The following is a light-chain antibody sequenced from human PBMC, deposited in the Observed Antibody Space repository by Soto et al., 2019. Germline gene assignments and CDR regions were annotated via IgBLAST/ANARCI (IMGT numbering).Light chain of an antibody. J-gene: IGKJ1*01. CDR3: QQTYSTPWT. V-gene: IGKV1-39*01. CDR2: AAS. CDR1: QSIRNY. Sequence: DIQMTQSPSSLSASVGDRVAITCRASQSIRNYLNWYQQKPGKAPKLLIYAASSLQSGVPSRFSGSGSGTDFTLTISSLQPEDFATYYCQQTYSTPWTFGQGTKVDI.